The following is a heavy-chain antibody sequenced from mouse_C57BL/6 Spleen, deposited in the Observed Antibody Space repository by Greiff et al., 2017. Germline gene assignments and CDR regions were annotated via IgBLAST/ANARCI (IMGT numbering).Heavy chain of an antibody. D-gene: IGHD1-1*01. CDR3: ARRHYGSSYAMDY. CDR2: ISNGGGST. V-gene: IGHV5-12*01. Sequence: EVQLVESGGGLVQPGGSLKLSCAASGFTFSDYYMYWVRQTPEKRLEWVAYISNGGGSTYYPDTVKGRFTISRDNAKNTLYLQMSRLKSEDTAMYYCARRHYGSSYAMDYWGQGTSVTVSS. CDR1: GFTFSDYY. J-gene: IGHJ4*01.